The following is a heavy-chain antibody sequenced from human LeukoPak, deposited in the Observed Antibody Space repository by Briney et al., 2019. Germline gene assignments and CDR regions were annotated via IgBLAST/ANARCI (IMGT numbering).Heavy chain of an antibody. J-gene: IGHJ4*02. Sequence: GGSLRLSCAASGFTFSTYAMHGVRQAPGRGLEWVTVISYDGSIKYYADSVKGRFTISRDNSKNTVYLQMHSLRDEDTAVYYCAKGGEMATIEESDYWGQGTLVTVSS. D-gene: IGHD5-24*01. CDR3: AKGGEMATIEESDY. CDR1: GFTFSTYA. V-gene: IGHV3-30*18. CDR2: ISYDGSIK.